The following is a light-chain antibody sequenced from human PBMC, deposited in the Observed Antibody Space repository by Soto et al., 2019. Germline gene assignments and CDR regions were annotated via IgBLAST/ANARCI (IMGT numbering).Light chain of an antibody. CDR3: QQYSSNLYT. CDR2: DAS. J-gene: IGKJ2*01. CDR1: QSISTH. V-gene: IGKV1-5*01. Sequence: EIQMTQSPSTLSASVGDIVTITCRASQSISTHLAWYQQKPGKAPEVLIYDASTLESGVPSRFSGSGSGTKCTLTISSLQPDDFATYYCQQYSSNLYTFGQGTKLEIK.